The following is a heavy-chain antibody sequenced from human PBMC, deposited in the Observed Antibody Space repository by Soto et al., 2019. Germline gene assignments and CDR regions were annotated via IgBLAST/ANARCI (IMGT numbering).Heavy chain of an antibody. D-gene: IGHD6-13*01. CDR1: GFTFSNNW. CDR3: TGDVRRSWYMDV. J-gene: IGHJ6*04. Sequence: GGSLRLSCVDSGFTFSNNWMHWVRQAPGKGPVWLSRINLDGSSTSYADSVKGRFTISRDNAKNTLYLQMNSLRAEDTAVYYCTGDVRRSWYMDVWGKGTTVTVSS. V-gene: IGHV3-74*01. CDR2: INLDGSST.